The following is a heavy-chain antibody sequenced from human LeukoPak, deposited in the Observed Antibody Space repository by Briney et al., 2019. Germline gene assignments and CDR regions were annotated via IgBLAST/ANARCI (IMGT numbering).Heavy chain of an antibody. J-gene: IGHJ6*03. Sequence: SETLSLTCTVSGGSISSYYWSWIRQPPGKGLEWIGYIYYSGSTNYNPSLKSRVTISVDTSKNQFSLKLSSVTAADTAVYYCARTQYYYYYMDVWGKGTTVTISS. CDR3: ARTQYYYYYMDV. CDR1: GGSISSYY. V-gene: IGHV4-59*01. CDR2: IYYSGST.